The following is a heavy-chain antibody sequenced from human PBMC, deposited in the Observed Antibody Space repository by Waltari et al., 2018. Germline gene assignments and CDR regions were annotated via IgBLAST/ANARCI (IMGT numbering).Heavy chain of an antibody. J-gene: IGHJ5*02. V-gene: IGHV4-59*01. CDR3: ARDAPLWSGYGWFDP. CDR1: GGSISSYY. CDR2: IYYSVGT. D-gene: IGHD3-3*01. Sequence: QVQLQESGPGLVKPSETLSLTCTVSGGSISSYYWSWIRQPPGKGLEWIWYIYYSVGTNYIPSLKCRFPISVDTSKNQFSLKLSSVTAADTAVYYCARDAPLWSGYGWFDPWGQGTLVTVSS.